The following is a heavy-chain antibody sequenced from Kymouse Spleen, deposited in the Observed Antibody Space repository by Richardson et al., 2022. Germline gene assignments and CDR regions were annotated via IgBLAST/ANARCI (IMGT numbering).Heavy chain of an antibody. D-gene: IGHD5-18,IGHD5-18*01. J-gene: IGHJ4*02. CDR1: GGSFSGYY. Sequence: QVQLQQWGAGLLKPSETLSLTCAVYGGSFSGYYWSWIRQPPGKGLEWIGEINHSGSTNYNPSLKSRVTISVDTSKNQFSLKLSSVTAADTAVYYCARGGEDTAMAYFDYWGQGTLVTVSS. CDR3: ARGGEDTAMAYFDY. V-gene: IGHV4-34*01. CDR2: INHSGST.